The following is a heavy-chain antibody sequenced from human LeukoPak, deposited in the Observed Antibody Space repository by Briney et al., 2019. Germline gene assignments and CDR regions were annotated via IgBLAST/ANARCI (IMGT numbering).Heavy chain of an antibody. Sequence: GGSLRLSCAASGFTFSSYEMNWVRQAPGEGLEGVSYISSSGSTIYYADSVKGRFTISRDNAKNSLYLQMNSLRAEDTAVYYCARDYNWNDGWWFDPWGQGTLVTASS. J-gene: IGHJ5*02. CDR1: GFTFSSYE. V-gene: IGHV3-48*03. D-gene: IGHD1-1*01. CDR3: ARDYNWNDGWWFDP. CDR2: ISSSGSTI.